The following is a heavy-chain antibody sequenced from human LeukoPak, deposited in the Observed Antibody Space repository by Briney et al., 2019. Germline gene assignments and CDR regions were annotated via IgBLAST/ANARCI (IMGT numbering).Heavy chain of an antibody. J-gene: IGHJ4*02. V-gene: IGHV4-34*01. Sequence: SETLSLTCAVYGGSFSGYYWSWIRQPPGKGLEWIGEINHSGSTYYNPSLKSRVTISVDTSKNQFSLKLSSVTAADTAVYYCARANYCSGGSCYRVFDYWGQGTLVTVSS. CDR1: GGSFSGYY. D-gene: IGHD2-15*01. CDR3: ARANYCSGGSCYRVFDY. CDR2: INHSGST.